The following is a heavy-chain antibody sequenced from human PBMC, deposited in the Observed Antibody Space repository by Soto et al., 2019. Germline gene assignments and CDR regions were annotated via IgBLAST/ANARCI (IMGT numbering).Heavy chain of an antibody. J-gene: IGHJ4*02. CDR3: AGPGDNYHYYGSGSYYY. CDR1: GYTFTSYA. D-gene: IGHD3-10*01. V-gene: IGHV1-3*01. Sequence: QVQLVQSGAEVKKPGASVKVSCKASGYTFTSYAMHWVRQAPGQRLEWMGWINAGNGNTKYSQKFQGRVTITRDTSASTAYMELGSLRSEDTAVYYCAGPGDNYHYYGSGSYYYWGQGALVTVSS. CDR2: INAGNGNT.